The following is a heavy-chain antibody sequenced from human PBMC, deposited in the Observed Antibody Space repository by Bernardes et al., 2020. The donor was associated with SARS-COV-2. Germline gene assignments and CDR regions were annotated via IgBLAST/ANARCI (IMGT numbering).Heavy chain of an antibody. J-gene: IGHJ4*02. CDR2: ISYDGSNK. CDR3: ARDKWDYGSGSYPVDY. V-gene: IGHV3-30-3*01. D-gene: IGHD3-10*01. Sequence: GGSLRLSCAASGFAFSTYTMHWVRQAPGKGLEWVALISYDGSNKYYADSVKGRFTISRDNSKNTLYLQMNSLRAEDTAVYYCARDKWDYGSGSYPVDYWGQGTLVTVSS. CDR1: GFAFSTYT.